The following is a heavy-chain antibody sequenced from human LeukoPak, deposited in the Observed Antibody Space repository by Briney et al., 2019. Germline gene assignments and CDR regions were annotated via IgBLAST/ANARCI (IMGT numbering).Heavy chain of an antibody. CDR2: IIPIFGTA. CDR1: GGTFSSYA. CDR3: ARGSEDIVVVPAARMLNGSPKNYYYYGMDV. Sequence: ASVKVSCKASGGTFSSYAISWVRQAPGQGLEWMGGIIPIFGTANYAQKFQGRVTITADESTSTAYLELSSLRSEDTAVYYCARGSEDIVVVPAARMLNGSPKNYYYYGMDVWGQGTTVTVSS. J-gene: IGHJ6*02. V-gene: IGHV1-69*13. D-gene: IGHD2-2*01.